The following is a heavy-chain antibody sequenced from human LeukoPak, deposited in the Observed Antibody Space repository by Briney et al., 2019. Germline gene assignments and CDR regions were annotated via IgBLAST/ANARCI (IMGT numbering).Heavy chain of an antibody. Sequence: PGGSLRLSCAASGFTFSGYAMSWVRQAPGKGLEWVSAISGSGGSTYYADSVKGRFTISRDNSKNTLYLQMNSLRAEDTAVYYCAKSKTPSYGDYVGDYWGQGTLVTVSS. V-gene: IGHV3-23*01. D-gene: IGHD4-17*01. J-gene: IGHJ4*02. CDR1: GFTFSGYA. CDR2: ISGSGGST. CDR3: AKSKTPSYGDYVGDY.